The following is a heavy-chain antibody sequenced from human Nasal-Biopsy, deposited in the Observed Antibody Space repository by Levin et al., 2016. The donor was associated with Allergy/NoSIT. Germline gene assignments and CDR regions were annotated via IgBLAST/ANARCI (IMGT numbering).Heavy chain of an antibody. V-gene: IGHV1-58*02. CDR3: STMVQVKESTVDV. CDR1: GFTLTPSI. Sequence: SVKVSCKPSGFTLTPSIIQWVRQARGQRPEWLGWVVVGTGHTKYAEKFQERVVITRDTYTSTAYMDLSGLTTEDTAIYYCSTMVQVKESTVDVWGQGTMVTVSS. D-gene: IGHD4/OR15-4a*01. CDR2: VVVGTGHT. J-gene: IGHJ3*01.